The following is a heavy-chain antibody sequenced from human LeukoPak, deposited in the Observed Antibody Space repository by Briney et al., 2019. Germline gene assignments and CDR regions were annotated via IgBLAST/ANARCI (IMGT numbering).Heavy chain of an antibody. CDR3: ASLKSGDYYGMDV. J-gene: IGHJ6*02. Sequence: ASVKVSCKASGGTFSSYAISWVRQAPGQGLEWMGRIIPILGIANYAQKFQGRVTITADKSTSTAYMELSSLRSEDTAVYYCASLKSGDYYGMDVWGQGTTVTVSS. D-gene: IGHD3-10*01. V-gene: IGHV1-69*04. CDR2: IIPILGIA. CDR1: GGTFSSYA.